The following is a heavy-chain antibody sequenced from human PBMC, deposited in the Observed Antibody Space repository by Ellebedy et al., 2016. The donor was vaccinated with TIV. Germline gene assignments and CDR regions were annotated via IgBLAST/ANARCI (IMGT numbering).Heavy chain of an antibody. J-gene: IGHJ4*02. Sequence: SVKVSXXASGGTFSSYAISWVRQAPGQGFEWMGGIIPIFGTANYAQKFQGRVTITADESTSTAYMELSSLRSEDTAVYYCAREGWEWYYFDYWGQGTLVTVSS. CDR3: AREGWEWYYFDY. V-gene: IGHV1-69*13. CDR2: IIPIFGTA. D-gene: IGHD3-3*01. CDR1: GGTFSSYA.